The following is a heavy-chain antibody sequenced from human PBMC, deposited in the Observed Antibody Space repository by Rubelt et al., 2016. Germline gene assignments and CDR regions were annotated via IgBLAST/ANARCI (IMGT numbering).Heavy chain of an antibody. J-gene: IGHJ4*02. Sequence: EVQLVESGGGLIQPGGSLRLACRASGFTFSSYAMSWVRQAPGKGPEWVSGISASGYSTYYADSVKGRSTISSDSSKNTLYLQRNSLRAEDTAVYYCAGATDSSGYGPFDYWGQGTLVAVSS. CDR1: GFTFSSYA. CDR2: ISASGYST. CDR3: AGATDSSGYGPFDY. V-gene: IGHV3-23*04. D-gene: IGHD3-22*01.